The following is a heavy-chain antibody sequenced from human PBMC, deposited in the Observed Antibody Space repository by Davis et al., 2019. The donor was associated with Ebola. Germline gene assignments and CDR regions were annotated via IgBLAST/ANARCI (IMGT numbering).Heavy chain of an antibody. Sequence: GSLRLSCTVSGGPVSSGSYYWSWIRQPPGKGLEWIGYIYYSGSTNYNPSLKSRVTISVDTSKNQFSLKLSSVTAADTAVYYCARAERWLQGYGMDVWGKGTTVTVSS. CDR2: IYYSGST. D-gene: IGHD5-24*01. CDR1: GGPVSSGSYY. CDR3: ARAERWLQGYGMDV. J-gene: IGHJ6*04. V-gene: IGHV4-61*01.